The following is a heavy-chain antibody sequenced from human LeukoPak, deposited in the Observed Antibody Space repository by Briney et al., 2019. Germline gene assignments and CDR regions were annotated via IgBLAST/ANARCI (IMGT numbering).Heavy chain of an antibody. CDR2: IRYDGSNK. Sequence: GGSLRLSCAASGFTFSSYGMHWVRQAPGKGLEWVAFIRYDGSNKYYADSVKGRFTISRDNSKNTLYLQMNSLRAEDTAVYYCARDLDSSTWYRGFDYWGQGTLVTVSP. CDR1: GFTFSSYG. CDR3: ARDLDSSTWYRGFDY. J-gene: IGHJ4*02. D-gene: IGHD6-13*01. V-gene: IGHV3-30*02.